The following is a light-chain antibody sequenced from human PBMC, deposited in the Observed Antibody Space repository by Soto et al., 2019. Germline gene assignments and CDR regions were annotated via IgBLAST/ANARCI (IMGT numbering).Light chain of an antibody. V-gene: IGKV1-27*01. CDR3: QHYNKAPWT. CDR2: DAS. J-gene: IGKJ1*01. Sequence: IQMTQSPSSLSASVGDRVTITCRASQGIYTFLAWYQQRPGKAPELLIYDASTLQAGVPSRFSGDGFGTHFTLTISSLQPEDVATYYCQHYNKAPWTFGQGTKV. CDR1: QGIYTF.